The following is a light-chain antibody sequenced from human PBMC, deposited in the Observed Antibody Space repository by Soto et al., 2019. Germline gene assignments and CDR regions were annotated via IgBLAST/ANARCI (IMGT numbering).Light chain of an antibody. V-gene: IGKV1-27*01. CDR2: ATS. J-gene: IGKJ4*01. CDR1: QDISNS. CDR3: RNYNSAPLT. Sequence: DIQMTQSPSSLSASVGDRVTITCRASQDISNSLAWYQQKPGKVPKVLIYATSILQSGVPARFSGIGSGTDFTLTISSLQPEDVATYYCRNYNSAPLTFGGGTKVEI.